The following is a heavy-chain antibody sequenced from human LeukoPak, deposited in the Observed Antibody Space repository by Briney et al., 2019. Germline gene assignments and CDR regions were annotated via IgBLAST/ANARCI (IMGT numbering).Heavy chain of an antibody. Sequence: TGGSLRLSCAASGFTFSSYAMSWVRQAPGEGLEWVSAISGSGGSTYYADSVKGRFTISRDNSKNTLYLQMNSLRAEDTAVYYCAKVNKDDILTGYYTRPYYYYGMDVWGQGTTVTVSS. V-gene: IGHV3-23*01. CDR2: ISGSGGST. J-gene: IGHJ6*02. D-gene: IGHD3-9*01. CDR1: GFTFSSYA. CDR3: AKVNKDDILTGYYTRPYYYYGMDV.